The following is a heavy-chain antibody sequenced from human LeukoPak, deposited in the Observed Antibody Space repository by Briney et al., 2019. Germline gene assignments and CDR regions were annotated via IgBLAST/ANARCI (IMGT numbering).Heavy chain of an antibody. CDR1: GGSISSGGYS. Sequence: SETLSLTCAVSGGSISSGGYSWSCIRQPPGKGLECIGYIYHSGSTYYNPSLKSRVTISVDRSKNQFSLKLSSVTAADTAVYYCARVDSSGEGNAFDIWGQGTMVTVSS. D-gene: IGHD3-22*01. V-gene: IGHV4-30-2*01. CDR2: IYHSGST. CDR3: ARVDSSGEGNAFDI. J-gene: IGHJ3*02.